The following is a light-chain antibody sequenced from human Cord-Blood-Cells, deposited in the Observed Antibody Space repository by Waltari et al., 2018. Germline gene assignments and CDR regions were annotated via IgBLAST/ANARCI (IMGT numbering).Light chain of an antibody. CDR1: SSDVGGYNY. CDR3: SSYTSSSTLV. CDR2: DVS. Sequence: QSALTQPASVSGSPGQSITISCTGTSSDVGGYNYVSWYQQHPGKAPKLIIYDVSKRPSGFSNRVAGSKAGNTASLTISGLQAEDEADYYCSSYTSSSTLVFGGGTKLTVL. V-gene: IGLV2-14*03. J-gene: IGLJ3*02.